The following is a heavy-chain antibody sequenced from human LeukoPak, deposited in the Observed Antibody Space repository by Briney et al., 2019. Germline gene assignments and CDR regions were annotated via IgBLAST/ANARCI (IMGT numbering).Heavy chain of an antibody. CDR1: GYTFTSYG. J-gene: IGHJ6*03. Sequence: ASVKVSCKASGYTFTSYGISWVRQAPGQGLEWMGWISAYNGNTNYAQKLQGRVTMTTDTSTSTAYMELRSLRSDDTAVYYCARVSTVTTKYYYYYYMDVWGKGTTVTISS. CDR2: ISAYNGNT. V-gene: IGHV1-18*01. CDR3: ARVSTVTTKYYYYYYMDV. D-gene: IGHD4-17*01.